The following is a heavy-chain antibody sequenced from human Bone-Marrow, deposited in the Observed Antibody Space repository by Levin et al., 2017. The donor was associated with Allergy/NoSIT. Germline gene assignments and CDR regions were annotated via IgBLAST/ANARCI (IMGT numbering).Heavy chain of an antibody. CDR2: IWEDGTNE. J-gene: IGHJ4*02. D-gene: IGHD1-7*01. CDR3: ARDGPGTATGTP. Sequence: GGSLRLSCTASGFTFSDYGIHWVRQAPGKGLEWVAVIWEDGTNEHYAESVKGRFTISRDNSKNTLYLQMNSLRVDDTAVYYCARDGPGTATGTPWGQGTLVTVSS. V-gene: IGHV3-33*01. CDR1: GFTFSDYG.